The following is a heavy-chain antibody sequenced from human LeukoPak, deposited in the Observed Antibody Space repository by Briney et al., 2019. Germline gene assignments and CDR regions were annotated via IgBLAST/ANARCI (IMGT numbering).Heavy chain of an antibody. V-gene: IGHV3-48*01. CDR2: ISIWSSPI. CDR1: GFTFTRHS. J-gene: IGHJ4*02. D-gene: IGHD6-6*01. Sequence: PGGSLRLSCAASGFTFTRHSMNWVRQAPGKGLEWVSFISIWSSPIYYADSVKGRFTISRDNSKNTLYLQMNSLRAEDTAVYYCAKDRRLVYSSSSDVEEREGVANFWGQGTLVTVSS. CDR3: AKDRRLVYSSSSDVEEREGVANF.